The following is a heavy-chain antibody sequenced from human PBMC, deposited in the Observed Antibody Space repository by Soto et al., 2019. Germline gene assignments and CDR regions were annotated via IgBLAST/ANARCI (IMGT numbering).Heavy chain of an antibody. CDR3: AKGPHGLGYCSGGSCYPPGP. J-gene: IGHJ5*02. V-gene: IGHV3-23*01. Sequence: GGSLRLSCAASGFTFSSYAMSWVRQAPGKGLEWVSAISGSGGSTYYADSVKGRFTISWDNSKNTRYLQMNSLRAEDTAVYYCAKGPHGLGYCSGGSCYPPGPWGQGTLVTVSS. CDR2: ISGSGGST. D-gene: IGHD2-15*01. CDR1: GFTFSSYA.